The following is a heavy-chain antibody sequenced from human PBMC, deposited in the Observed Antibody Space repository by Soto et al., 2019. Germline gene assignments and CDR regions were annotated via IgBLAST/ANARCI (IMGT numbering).Heavy chain of an antibody. D-gene: IGHD5-12*01. CDR3: ARARAAGYHFYSWMVV. CDR2: IYTSASI. Sequence: SETLSLTCCVSRADINTYSWTWIRQPAGKGLEWIGRIYTSASINYNPSLNGRVTLSVDTSTNQVSLRLASMTAADTAIYYRARARAAGYHFYSWMVVWGPGASVAVFS. V-gene: IGHV4-4*07. J-gene: IGHJ6*02. CDR1: RADINTYS.